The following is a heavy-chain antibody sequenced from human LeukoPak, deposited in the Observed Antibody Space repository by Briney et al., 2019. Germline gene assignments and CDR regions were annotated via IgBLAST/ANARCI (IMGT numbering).Heavy chain of an antibody. D-gene: IGHD3-22*01. CDR2: ISPSGDIT. CDR3: AKDRGYYYDSSGYYDY. J-gene: IGHJ4*02. V-gene: IGHV3-23*01. CDR1: GFIFSSHG. Sequence: GGSLRLSCAASGFIFSSHGMNWVRQAPGKGLEWVSGISPSGDITYYADSVKGRFTISRDNSKNTLYLQMNSLRAEDTAVYYCAKDRGYYYDSSGYYDYWGQGTLVTVSS.